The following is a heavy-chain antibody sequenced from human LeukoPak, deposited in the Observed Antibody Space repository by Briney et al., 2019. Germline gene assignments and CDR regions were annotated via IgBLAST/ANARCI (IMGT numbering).Heavy chain of an antibody. CDR2: IYYSGST. Sequence: SETLSLTCTVSGGSISSYYWNWIRQPPGKGLEWIGYIYYSGSTNYNSSLKSRVTISVDTSKNQFSLKLSSVTAADTAVYYCARGGWYPESFQHWGQGALVTVSS. V-gene: IGHV4-59*13. CDR1: GGSISSYY. D-gene: IGHD6-19*01. CDR3: ARGGWYPESFQH. J-gene: IGHJ1*01.